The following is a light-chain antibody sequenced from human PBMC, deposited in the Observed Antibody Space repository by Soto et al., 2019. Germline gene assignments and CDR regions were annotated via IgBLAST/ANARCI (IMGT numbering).Light chain of an antibody. J-gene: IGKJ5*01. CDR3: QQTYSSPST. CDR2: AAS. V-gene: IGKV1-39*01. Sequence: DTQMNQSPSSLSASVGDSIAITCRASQSISSYLNWYQQKPGKAPKLLISAASILQSGVPSRFSGSGSGTDFTLTISNLQPEDFAGYYCQQTYSSPSTFGQGTRLEIK. CDR1: QSISSY.